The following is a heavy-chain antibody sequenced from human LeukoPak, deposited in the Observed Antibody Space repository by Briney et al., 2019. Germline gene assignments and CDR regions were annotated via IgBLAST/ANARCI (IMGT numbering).Heavy chain of an antibody. Sequence: ASVKVSCKASGYTFTGYYMHWVRQAPGQGLEWMGWINPNSGNTNYAQKLQGRVTMTTDTSTSTAYMELRSLRSDDTAVYYCARVKVYYYYYMDVWGKGTTVTVSS. CDR2: INPNSGNT. CDR3: ARVKVYYYYYMDV. V-gene: IGHV1-18*04. J-gene: IGHJ6*03. CDR1: GYTFTGYY.